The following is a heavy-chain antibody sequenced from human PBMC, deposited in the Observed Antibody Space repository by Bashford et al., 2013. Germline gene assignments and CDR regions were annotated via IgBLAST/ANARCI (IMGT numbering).Heavy chain of an antibody. Sequence: SETLSLTCTVSGGSISGFYYWTWIRQHPVKGLEWIGYIFHSGTTYYNPSLKSRVTILVDTSKNQFSLRLSSVTAADTAVYFCAGHYGGNSNSWFDPWGQGTLVTVSS. CDR3: AGHYGGNSNSWFDP. CDR1: GGSISGFYY. V-gene: IGHV4-31*03. CDR2: IFHSGTT. D-gene: IGHD4-23*01. J-gene: IGHJ5*02.